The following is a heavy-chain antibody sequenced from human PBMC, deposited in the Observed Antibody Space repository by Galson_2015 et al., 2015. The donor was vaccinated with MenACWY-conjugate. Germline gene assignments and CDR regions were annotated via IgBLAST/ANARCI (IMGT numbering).Heavy chain of an antibody. D-gene: IGHD3-3*01. CDR1: GFTFSNYA. CDR2: INNRGSAT. CDR3: AKPISSYYDFMTGDS. V-gene: IGHV3-23*01. J-gene: IGHJ4*02. Sequence: SLRLSCAASGFTFSNYAMTWVRQAPGKGLEWVSSINNRGSATYYVDSVKGRFTISRDNSKNTLFLQMNSLRAEDTALYHCAKPISSYYDFMTGDSWGQGTLVTVSS.